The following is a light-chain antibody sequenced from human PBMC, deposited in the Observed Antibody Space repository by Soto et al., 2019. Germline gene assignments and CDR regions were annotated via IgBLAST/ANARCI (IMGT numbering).Light chain of an antibody. CDR1: SSNIGAGYD. CDR2: GNS. CDR3: QSYDSSQSGYVV. V-gene: IGLV1-40*01. Sequence: QPVLTQPPSVSGAPGQRVTISCTGRSSNIGAGYDVHWYQQLPGTAPKLLIYGNSNRPSGVPDRFSGSKSGTSASLAITGLQAEDEADYYCQSYDSSQSGYVVFGGGTKLTVL. J-gene: IGLJ2*01.